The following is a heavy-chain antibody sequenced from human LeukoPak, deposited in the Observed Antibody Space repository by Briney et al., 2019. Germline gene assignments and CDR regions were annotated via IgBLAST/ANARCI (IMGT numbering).Heavy chain of an antibody. Sequence: PSETLSLTCAVSGYSISSGYYWGWIRQPPGKGLEWIGSIYHSGSTYYNPSLKSRVTISVDTSKNQFSLKLSSVTAADTAVYYCARLGGSSLFDYWGQGTLVTVSS. D-gene: IGHD2-15*01. V-gene: IGHV4-38-2*01. CDR3: ARLGGSSLFDY. CDR2: IYHSGST. J-gene: IGHJ4*02. CDR1: GYSISSGYY.